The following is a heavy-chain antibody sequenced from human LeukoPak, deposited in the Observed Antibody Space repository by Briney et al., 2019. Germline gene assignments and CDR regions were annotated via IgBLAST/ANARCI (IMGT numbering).Heavy chain of an antibody. CDR3: AKDISRYSSGWYYFDY. Sequence: PGRSLRLSCAASGFTFDDYAMHWIRQAPGKGLEWVSGISWNSGSIGYADSVKGRFTISRDNAKNSLYLQMNSLRAEDTALYYCAKDISRYSSGWYYFDYWGQGTLVTVSS. V-gene: IGHV3-9*01. CDR1: GFTFDDYA. D-gene: IGHD6-19*01. J-gene: IGHJ4*02. CDR2: ISWNSGSI.